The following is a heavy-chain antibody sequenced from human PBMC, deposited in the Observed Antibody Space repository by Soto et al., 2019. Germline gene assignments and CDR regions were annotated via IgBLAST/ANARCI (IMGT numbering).Heavy chain of an antibody. CDR2: MTYDGATE. V-gene: IGHV3-30*14. CDR3: ARVRLSIAVNDALDV. D-gene: IGHD3-3*02. Sequence: QVRLVESGGGVVQPGTSLRLSCAASGFTFSDYVIHWVRQAAGKGLEWVASMTYDGATEYYADSVKGRFTMSRDNSKRALSLQMNRLRPDDTAVYYCARVRLSIAVNDALDVWDQGTTVTVSS. J-gene: IGHJ3*01. CDR1: GFTFSDYV.